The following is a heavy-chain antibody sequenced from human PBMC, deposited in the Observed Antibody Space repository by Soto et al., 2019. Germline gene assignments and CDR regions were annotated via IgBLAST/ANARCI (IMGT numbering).Heavy chain of an antibody. J-gene: IGHJ3*02. CDR1: GGSISSYY. CDR3: ASSGVATKKVMFAFDI. Sequence: SETPSLTCTVSGGSISSYYWSWIRQPPGKGLEWIGYIYYSGSTNYNPSLKSRVTISVDTSKNQFSLKLSSVTAADTAVYYCASSGVATKKVMFAFDIWGQGTMVTVSS. CDR2: IYYSGST. D-gene: IGHD5-12*01. V-gene: IGHV4-59*01.